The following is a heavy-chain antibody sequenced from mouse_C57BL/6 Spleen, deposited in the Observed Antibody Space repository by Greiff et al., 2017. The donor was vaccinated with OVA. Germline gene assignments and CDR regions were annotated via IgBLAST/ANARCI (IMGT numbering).Heavy chain of an antibody. J-gene: IGHJ2*01. D-gene: IGHD2-2*01. CDR2: IHPGSGST. Sequence: QVQLQQPGAELVKPGASVKLSCKASGYTFTSYWLHWVKQRPGHGLEWIGMIHPGSGSTNYNAKFKSKATLTVATSSNTASMQLSSLTSEDSAVYYCASTMVTSYYFDYWGQGTTLTVSS. V-gene: IGHV1-64*01. CDR3: ASTMVTSYYFDY. CDR1: GYTFTSYW.